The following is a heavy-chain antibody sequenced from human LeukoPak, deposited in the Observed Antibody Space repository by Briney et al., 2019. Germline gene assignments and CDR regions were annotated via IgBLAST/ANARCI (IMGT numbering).Heavy chain of an antibody. CDR2: INSNGGAT. J-gene: IGHJ4*02. D-gene: IGHD2-8*01. CDR3: ARDRGSYWWGGSDY. CDR1: GYMFTDYS. Sequence: ASVKASCKASGYMFTDYSMHWVRQGQAPGQGLEWMGWINSNGGATNYAQKFQGRVTLTRDTSSNTAYMEVNSLTSDDTAVYYCARDRGSYWWGGSDYWGQGTLVTVSS. V-gene: IGHV1-2*02.